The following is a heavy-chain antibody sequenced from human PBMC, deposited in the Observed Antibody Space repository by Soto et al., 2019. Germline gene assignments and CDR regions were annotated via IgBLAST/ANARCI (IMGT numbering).Heavy chain of an antibody. V-gene: IGHV3-23*01. CDR1: GFTFSNYA. Sequence: EVQVLESGGDLVQPGGSLRLSCTASGFTFSNYAMAWVRRAPGKGLEWVSGISDNGGSTYYTASVRGRFTISRDNSKNTVYLQMSSLGAEDTAVYYCAKDSNTGWYLGVFDIWGQGTMVTVSS. CDR3: AKDSNTGWYLGVFDI. D-gene: IGHD6-19*01. J-gene: IGHJ3*02. CDR2: ISDNGGST.